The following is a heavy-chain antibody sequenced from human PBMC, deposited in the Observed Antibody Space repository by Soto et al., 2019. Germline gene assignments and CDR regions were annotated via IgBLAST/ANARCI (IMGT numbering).Heavy chain of an antibody. D-gene: IGHD2-21*01. V-gene: IGHV4-30-4*01. J-gene: IGHJ3*01. Sequence: QVQLQESGPGLVQPSQTLSLTCTVSGGSIRSGDYYWNWIRQPPGKGLEWIGNIFFRGSTHYNPSLKSRVFFSVDTSKNHFSLRLASVTAADTAVYYCARVITADDAFDVWGQGTMVSVS. CDR3: ARVITADDAFDV. CDR2: IFFRGST. CDR1: GGSIRSGDYY.